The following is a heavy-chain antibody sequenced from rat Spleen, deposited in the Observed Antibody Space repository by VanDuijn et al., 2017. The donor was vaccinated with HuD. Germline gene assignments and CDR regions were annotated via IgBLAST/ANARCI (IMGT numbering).Heavy chain of an antibody. J-gene: IGHJ2*01. V-gene: IGHV5-62*01. CDR1: GFTFNSYG. D-gene: IGHD4-6*01. CDR2: ISSSSGP. CDR3: TRETYFRH. Sequence: AVQLVESGGGLVQPGKSLKLSCSASGFTFNSYGMHWIRQALGKGLDWIAFISSSSGPVYADAVKGRFTISRDIAKSTLYLQMNDLRSEDTATYYCTRETYFRHWGQGVMVTVSS.